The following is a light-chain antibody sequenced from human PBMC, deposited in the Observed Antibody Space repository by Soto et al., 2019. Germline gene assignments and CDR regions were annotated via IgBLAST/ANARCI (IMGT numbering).Light chain of an antibody. CDR2: DVT. CDR1: SSDVGGYNL. CDR3: CSYAGSYTVV. V-gene: IGLV2-11*01. Sequence: QSALTQPRSVSGSPGQSVTISCTGTSSDVGGYNLVSWYQQYPDKAPKLMLYDVTKRPSGVPDRFSGSKSGNTASLTISGLQAEDEADYYGCSYAGSYTVVFGGGTKLTVL. J-gene: IGLJ2*01.